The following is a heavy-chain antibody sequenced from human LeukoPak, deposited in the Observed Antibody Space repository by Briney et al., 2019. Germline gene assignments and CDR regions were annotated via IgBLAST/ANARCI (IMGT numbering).Heavy chain of an antibody. CDR3: ARDPGGSYDY. Sequence: GGSLRLSCAASGFTFSSYSMNWVRQAPGKGLEWVSTVSGSGDSTHYVDSVKGRFTVSRDNSKNTLYLQMNSLRAEDTAIYYCARDPGGSYDYWGQGTLVTVSS. J-gene: IGHJ4*02. D-gene: IGHD1-26*01. CDR1: GFTFSSYS. V-gene: IGHV3-23*01. CDR2: VSGSGDST.